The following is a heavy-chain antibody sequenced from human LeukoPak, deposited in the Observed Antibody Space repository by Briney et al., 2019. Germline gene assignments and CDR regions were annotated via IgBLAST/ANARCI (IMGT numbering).Heavy chain of an antibody. CDR3: ARGVGDLGAFDM. CDR2: IIPILGLA. J-gene: IGHJ3*02. D-gene: IGHD3-10*01. V-gene: IGHV1-69*02. CDR1: GGTFNSHI. Sequence: SVKVSCSASGGTFNSHIISWVRQAPGQGLEWMGRIIPILGLAFYAQNFQGRVTITADKSTTTAYMELSSLRPEDTALYYCARGVGDLGAFDMWGQGTKVIVSS.